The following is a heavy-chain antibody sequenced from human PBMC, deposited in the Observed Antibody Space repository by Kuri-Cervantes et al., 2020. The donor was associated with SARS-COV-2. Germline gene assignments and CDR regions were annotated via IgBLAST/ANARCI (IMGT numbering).Heavy chain of an antibody. CDR2: ISHSRGT. CDR1: NGSISSYY. J-gene: IGHJ3*02. Sequence: SETLSLTCTVSNGSISSYYWSWIRQPPGKGLEWIGYISHSRGTNYNPSLKSRVTISRDTSKNQFSLKLSSVTAADTAVYYCARSTPFRRLVVISQGGAFDIWGQGTMVTVSS. V-gene: IGHV4-59*01. D-gene: IGHD3-22*01. CDR3: ARSTPFRRLVVISQGGAFDI.